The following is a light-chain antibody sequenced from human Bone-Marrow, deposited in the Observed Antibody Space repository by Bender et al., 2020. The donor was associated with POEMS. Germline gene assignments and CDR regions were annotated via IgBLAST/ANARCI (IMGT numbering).Light chain of an antibody. Sequence: SYELTQPPSVSVSPGQTATITCSGEKLGEEYACWYQQKPGQSPVVVIYQDTKRPSGIPERFSGSTSGNTASLTISGTQTMDEADYYCQTCDSSSESVVFGGGTKLTVL. CDR1: KLGEEY. CDR3: QTCDSSSESVV. V-gene: IGLV3-1*01. CDR2: QDT. J-gene: IGLJ2*01.